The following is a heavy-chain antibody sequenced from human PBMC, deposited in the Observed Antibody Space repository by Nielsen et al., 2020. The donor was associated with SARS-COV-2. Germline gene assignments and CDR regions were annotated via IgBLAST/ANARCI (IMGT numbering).Heavy chain of an antibody. CDR1: GYTFTGYY. Sequence: ASVKVSCKASGYTFTGYYMHWVRQAPGQGLEWMGRINPNSGGTNYAQKLQGRVTMTTDTSTSTAYMELRSLRSDDTAVYYCARTMRIPRGGIAAAGTGLWGQGTLVTVSS. V-gene: IGHV1-2*06. CDR3: ARTMRIPRGGIAAAGTGL. J-gene: IGHJ4*02. CDR2: INPNSGGT. D-gene: IGHD6-13*01.